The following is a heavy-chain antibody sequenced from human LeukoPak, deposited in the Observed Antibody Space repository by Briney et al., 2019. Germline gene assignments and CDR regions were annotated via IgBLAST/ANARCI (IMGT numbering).Heavy chain of an antibody. J-gene: IGHJ5*02. CDR3: ARGYYDGSSYPSWFDP. CDR1: EFTFSNYW. CDR2: INSDGSST. V-gene: IGHV3-74*01. Sequence: GGSLRLSCAASEFTFSNYWMCWVRQAPGKGLVWVSRINSDGSSTTYADSVKGRFTISRDNAKNSLYLQMNSLRAEDTAVYYCARGYYDGSSYPSWFDPWGQGTLVTVSS. D-gene: IGHD3-22*01.